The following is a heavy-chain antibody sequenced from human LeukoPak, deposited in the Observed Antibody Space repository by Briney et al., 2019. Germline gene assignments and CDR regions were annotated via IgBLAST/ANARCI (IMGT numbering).Heavy chain of an antibody. CDR1: GGXISSYY. J-gene: IGHJ4*02. D-gene: IGHD2-21*02. CDR3: ARGGRTATFDY. V-gene: IGHV4-59*01. CDR2: IYYSGST. Sequence: SETLSLTCTVSGGXISSYYWSWIRQPPGKGQEWIGYIYYSGSTNYNPSLKSRVTISVDTSKNQFSLNLSSVTPADTAVYYCARGGRTATFDYWGQGALVTVSS.